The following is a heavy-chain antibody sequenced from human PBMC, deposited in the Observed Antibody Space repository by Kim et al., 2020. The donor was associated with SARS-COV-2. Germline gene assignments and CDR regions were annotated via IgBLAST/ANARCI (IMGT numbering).Heavy chain of an antibody. CDR3: ARGWTNYYDSSGYPNPYYFDY. Sequence: SETLSLTCAVYGGSFSGYYWSWIRQPPGKGLEWIGEINHSGSTNYNPSLKSRVTISVDTSKNQFSLKLSSLTAADTAVYYCARGWTNYYDSSGYPNPYYFDYWGQGTLVTVSS. V-gene: IGHV4-34*01. D-gene: IGHD3-22*01. J-gene: IGHJ4*02. CDR1: GGSFSGYY. CDR2: INHSGST.